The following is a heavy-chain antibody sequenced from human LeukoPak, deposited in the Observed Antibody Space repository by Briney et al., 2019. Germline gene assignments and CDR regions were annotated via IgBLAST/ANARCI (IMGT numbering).Heavy chain of an antibody. V-gene: IGHV3-74*01. Sequence: PGGSLRLSCAASGFTFSSYWMHWVRQAPGKGLEWVSHIKSDGSSTNYADSVKGRFTISRDNAKNSLYLQMNRLRAGDTTAYYCTSREGNYALLGIGDWGQGTLVTVSS. CDR1: GFTFSSYW. CDR2: IKSDGSST. CDR3: TSREGNYALLGIGD. J-gene: IGHJ4*02. D-gene: IGHD4-11*01.